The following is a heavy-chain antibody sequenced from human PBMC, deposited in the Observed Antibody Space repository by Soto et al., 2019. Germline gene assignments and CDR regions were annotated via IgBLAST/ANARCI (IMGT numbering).Heavy chain of an antibody. V-gene: IGHV3-43*01. Sequence: GGSLRLSCAASGFTFDDYTMHWVRQAPGKGLEWVSLISWDGYSTYYADSVKGRFTISRDNSKNSLYLQMNSLRTEDTALYYCAKDRVPAARTYYHYYGMDVWGQGTTVTVPS. J-gene: IGHJ6*02. CDR1: GFTFDDYT. CDR3: AKDRVPAARTYYHYYGMDV. D-gene: IGHD2-2*01. CDR2: ISWDGYST.